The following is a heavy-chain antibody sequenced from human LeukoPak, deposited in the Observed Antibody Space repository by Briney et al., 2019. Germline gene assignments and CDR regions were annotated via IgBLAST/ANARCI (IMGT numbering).Heavy chain of an antibody. J-gene: IGHJ4*02. CDR1: GYTFTSYV. V-gene: IGHV1-18*01. Sequence: ASVKVSCKASGYTFTSYVINWVRQAPGQGLEWMGWISPYNGNTNYAQKLQGTVTMTTDTSTSTAYMELRSLGSDDTAVYYCARDRASGIVDYWGQGTLVTVSS. CDR2: ISPYNGNT. CDR3: ARDRASGIVDY. D-gene: IGHD6-13*01.